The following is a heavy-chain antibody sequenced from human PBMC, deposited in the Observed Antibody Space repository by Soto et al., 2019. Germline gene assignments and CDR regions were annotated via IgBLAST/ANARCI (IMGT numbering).Heavy chain of an antibody. CDR1: GFTFSSYA. V-gene: IGHV3-30*04. CDR3: VKDRGRYCSGGTCYLFDS. CDR2: ISYDGTNK. D-gene: IGHD2-15*01. Sequence: PGGSLRLSCAASGFTFSSYAMHWVRQAPGKGLEWVAIISYDGTNKYYADSVRGRFTISRDNSKNTLYLQMNSLRVEDTALYYCVKDRGRYCSGGTCYLFDSWGQGALVTVSS. J-gene: IGHJ4*02.